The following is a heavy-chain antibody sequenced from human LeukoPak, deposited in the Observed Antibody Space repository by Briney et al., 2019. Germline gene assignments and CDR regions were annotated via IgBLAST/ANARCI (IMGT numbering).Heavy chain of an antibody. J-gene: IGHJ3*02. V-gene: IGHV3-11*01. Sequence: PGGSLRLSCAASGFTFSDYYMSWIRQAPGKGLEWVSYISSSGSNIYYADSVKGRFTLSRDNAKNSLYLQMNSLRADDTAVYYCARRGAPAGRDAFDIWGQGTMVTVSS. CDR1: GFTFSDYY. D-gene: IGHD6-13*01. CDR3: ARRGAPAGRDAFDI. CDR2: ISSSGSNI.